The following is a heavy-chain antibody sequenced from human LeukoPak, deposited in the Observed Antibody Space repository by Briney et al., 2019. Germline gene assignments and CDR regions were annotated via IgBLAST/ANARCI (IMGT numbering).Heavy chain of an antibody. V-gene: IGHV3-9*01. CDR3: ARDREIYCSGGSCYVTGYFDL. CDR2: ISWNSGSI. D-gene: IGHD2-15*01. CDR1: GFTFDDYA. Sequence: GGSLRLSCAASGFTFDDYAMHWVRQAPGKGLEWVSGISWNSGSIGYADSVKGRFTISRDNAKNSLYLQMNSLRAEDTAVYYCARDREIYCSGGSCYVTGYFDLWGRGTLVTVSS. J-gene: IGHJ2*01.